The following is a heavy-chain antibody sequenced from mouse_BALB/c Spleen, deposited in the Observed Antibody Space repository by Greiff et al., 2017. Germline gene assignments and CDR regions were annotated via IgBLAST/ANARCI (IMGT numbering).Heavy chain of an antibody. CDR2: IDPENGDT. J-gene: IGHJ3*01. Sequence: VQLQQSGAELVRSGASVKLSCTASGFTITDYYMHWVKQRPEQGLEWIGWIDPENGDTEYAPKFQGKATMTADTSSNTAYLQLSSLTSEDTAVYYCNGGITAWFAYWGQGTLVTVSA. CDR3: NGGITAWFAY. CDR1: GFTITDYY. V-gene: IGHV14-4*02. D-gene: IGHD1-2*01.